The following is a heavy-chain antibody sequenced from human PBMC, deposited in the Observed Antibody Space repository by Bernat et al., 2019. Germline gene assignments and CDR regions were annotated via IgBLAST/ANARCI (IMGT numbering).Heavy chain of an antibody. Sequence: QVQLVESGGRVVQPGTSLTVSCAASGFTFGSHVVHWVRQAPGKGLEWVAVMWFDGSDTWYADSVQGRFTISRDISNNRLSLQMNRLRAEDTAVYYCARTPRFDTWYFDYWGQGTVVTVSS. V-gene: IGHV3-33*01. J-gene: IGHJ4*02. CDR2: MWFDGSDT. CDR1: GFTFGSHV. D-gene: IGHD6-13*01. CDR3: ARTPRFDTWYFDY.